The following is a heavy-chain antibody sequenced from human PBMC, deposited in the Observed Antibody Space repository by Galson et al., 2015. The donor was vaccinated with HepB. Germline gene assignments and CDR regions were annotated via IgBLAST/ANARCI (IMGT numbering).Heavy chain of an antibody. D-gene: IGHD3-10*01. V-gene: IGHV3-33*01. J-gene: IGHJ4*02. CDR3: ARGHNYYGSGSPDY. CDR1: GFIFSNYG. Sequence: SLRLSCAASGFIFSNYGMHWVRQAPGKGLEWVAVIWYDGSNKYYADSVKGRFTISKDNSKNTLYLQMNSLRAEDTAVYYCARGHNYYGSGSPDYWGRGTLVTVSS. CDR2: IWYDGSNK.